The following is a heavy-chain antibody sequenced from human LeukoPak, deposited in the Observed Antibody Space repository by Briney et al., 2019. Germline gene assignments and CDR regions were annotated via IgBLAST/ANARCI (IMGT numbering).Heavy chain of an antibody. CDR2: ISDNGGSI. V-gene: IGHV3-23*01. Sequence: GGSLRLSCAASGFTFSSYAMSWVRQAPGKGLEWVSAISDNGGSIFYADSVKGRFTISRDNSKNSLYLQMNSLRADDTAVYYCVKIAPDLPWGQGTLVTVS. CDR3: VKIAPDLP. D-gene: IGHD2-21*01. CDR1: GFTFSSYA. J-gene: IGHJ5*02.